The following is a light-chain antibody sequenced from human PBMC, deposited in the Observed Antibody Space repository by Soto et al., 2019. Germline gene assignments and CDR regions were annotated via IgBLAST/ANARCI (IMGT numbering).Light chain of an antibody. V-gene: IGKV3-20*01. CDR3: QQFSSYPLT. CDR2: GAS. J-gene: IGKJ4*01. Sequence: IVFTKSACTLSLSPGERATLSCRARERVSSSFLAWYQQKPGQAPRLLIYGASNRATGIPDRFSGGGSGTDFTLTISRLEPEDFAVYYCQQFSSYPLTFGGGTKVDIK. CDR1: ERVSSSF.